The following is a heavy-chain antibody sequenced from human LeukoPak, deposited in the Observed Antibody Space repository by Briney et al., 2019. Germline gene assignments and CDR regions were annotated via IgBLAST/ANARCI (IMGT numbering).Heavy chain of an antibody. CDR2: IYTSGST. V-gene: IGHV4-4*07. J-gene: IGHJ6*03. D-gene: IGHD4-17*01. CDR1: GGSISSYC. Sequence: SETLSLTCAASGGSISSYCWSWIRQPAGQGLEWIGRIYTSGSTNYNPSPKSRATISVDTSKNKFSLKLSSVTAADTAVYYCATTVTTVCYYYMDVWGKGTTVTVSS. CDR3: ATTVTTVCYYYMDV.